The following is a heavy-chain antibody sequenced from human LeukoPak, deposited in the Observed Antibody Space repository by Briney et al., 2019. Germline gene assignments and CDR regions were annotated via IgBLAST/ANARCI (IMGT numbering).Heavy chain of an antibody. D-gene: IGHD2-2*01. CDR3: ASQIVVPAALMGAFDI. V-gene: IGHV4-39*01. J-gene: IGHJ3*02. CDR2: IYYSGST. CDR1: GGSISSSSYY. Sequence: PSETLSLTCTVSGGSISSSSYYWGWIRPPPGKGLEWIGSIYYSGSTYYNPSLKSRVTISVDTSKNQFSLKLSSVTAADTAVYYCASQIVVPAALMGAFDIWGQGTMVTVSS.